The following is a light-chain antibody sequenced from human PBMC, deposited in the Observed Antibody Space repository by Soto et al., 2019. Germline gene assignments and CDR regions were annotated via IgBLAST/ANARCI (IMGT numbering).Light chain of an antibody. Sequence: QSALTQPASVSGSPGQSITISCTGTSSDVGGYNYVSWYQQHPGKAPKLMIYEVSNRPSGVSNRFSGSKSGNTAPLTISGLQAEDEADYYCSSYTSSSTPPYVFGTGTKLTVL. CDR3: SSYTSSSTPPYV. V-gene: IGLV2-14*01. CDR1: SSDVGGYNY. CDR2: EVS. J-gene: IGLJ1*01.